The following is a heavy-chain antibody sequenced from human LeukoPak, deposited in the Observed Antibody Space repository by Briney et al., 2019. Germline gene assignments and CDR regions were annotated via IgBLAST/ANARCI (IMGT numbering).Heavy chain of an antibody. Sequence: GGSLRLSCAASGFTFSSYEMNWVRQAPGKGLEWVSYISSSGSTIYYADSVKGRFTISRGNAKNSLYLQMDSLRAEDTAVYFCARGGHSYYYYMDVWGKGTTVTISS. CDR1: GFTFSSYE. CDR2: ISSSGSTI. J-gene: IGHJ6*03. V-gene: IGHV3-48*03. CDR3: ARGGHSYYYYMDV.